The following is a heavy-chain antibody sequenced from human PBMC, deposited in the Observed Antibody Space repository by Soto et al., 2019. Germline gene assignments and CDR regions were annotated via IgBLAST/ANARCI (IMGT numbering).Heavy chain of an antibody. CDR3: ARAPVPYCSGDSSYENMPRYYYDAMDV. V-gene: IGHV1-18*01. CDR1: GYTFTGYG. Sequence: QVQLVQSGAEVKKPGASVKVSCKASGYTFTGYGISWLRQAPGQGLEWLGWISAFNGKSNHAQTIQGRVTMTTDTSTSTAYMGLRGLRCDDTAVNYFARAPVPYCSGDSSYENMPRYYYDAMDVWCQGTTVTDFS. J-gene: IGHJ6*02. D-gene: IGHD2-15*01. CDR2: ISAFNGKS.